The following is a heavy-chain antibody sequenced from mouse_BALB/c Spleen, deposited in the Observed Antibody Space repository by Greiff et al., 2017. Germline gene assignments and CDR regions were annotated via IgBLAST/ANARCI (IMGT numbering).Heavy chain of an antibody. D-gene: IGHD2-14*01. V-gene: IGHV1-7*01. CDR2: INPSTGYT. J-gene: IGHJ4*01. CDR3: ARSDYRYDAMDY. Sequence: VMLVESGAELAKPGASVKMSCKASGYTFTSYWMHWVKQRPGQGLEWIGYINPSTGYTEYNQKFKDKATLTADKSSSTAYMQLSSLTSEDSAVYYCARSDYRYDAMDYWGQGTSVTVSS. CDR1: GYTFTSYW.